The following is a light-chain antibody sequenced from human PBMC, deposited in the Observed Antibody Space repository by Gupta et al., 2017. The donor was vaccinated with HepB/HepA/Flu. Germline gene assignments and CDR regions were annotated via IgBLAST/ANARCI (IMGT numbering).Light chain of an antibody. Sequence: DIQMTQSPSSLSASVGDRVTITCRASQTISIYLNWYQQKPGKAPNLLIYSASNLQSRVPSRFSGSGSGTDFTLTISSLQPEDFATYYCQQSYGTPSTFGQGTKLEIK. J-gene: IGKJ2*01. CDR2: SAS. CDR3: QQSYGTPST. V-gene: IGKV1-39*01. CDR1: QTISIY.